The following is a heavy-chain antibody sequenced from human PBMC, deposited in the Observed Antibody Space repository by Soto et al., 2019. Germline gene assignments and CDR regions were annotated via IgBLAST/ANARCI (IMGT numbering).Heavy chain of an antibody. D-gene: IGHD4-17*01. Sequence: SETLSLTCTVSGGSISSGGYYWSWIRQHPGKGLEWIGYIYYSGSTYYNPSLKSRVTISVDTSKNQFSLKLSSVTAADTAVYYCASKEDYGGNSEYWGQGTLVTVSS. CDR3: ASKEDYGGNSEY. J-gene: IGHJ4*02. CDR1: GGSISSGGYY. V-gene: IGHV4-31*03. CDR2: IYYSGST.